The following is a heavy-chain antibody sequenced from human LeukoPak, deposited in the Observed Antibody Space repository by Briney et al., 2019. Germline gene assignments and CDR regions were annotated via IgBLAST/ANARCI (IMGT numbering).Heavy chain of an antibody. CDR2: ISGSGDTT. J-gene: IGHJ4*02. CDR1: GFTFSSYA. Sequence: PGGSLRLSCVASGFTFSSYAMSWVRQAPGKGLEWVSAISGSGDTTYYADSVKGRFTISRDNSKKTLYLQMNSLRAEDTAVYYCAKDPFRARISAPDYWGQGTLVTVSS. CDR3: AKDPFRARISAPDY. V-gene: IGHV3-23*01. D-gene: IGHD6-6*01.